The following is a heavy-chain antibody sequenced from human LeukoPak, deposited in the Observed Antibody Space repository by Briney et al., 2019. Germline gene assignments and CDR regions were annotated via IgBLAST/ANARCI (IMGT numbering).Heavy chain of an antibody. CDR2: ISSSSSYI. CDR3: ARASDYGDYFSGMDV. CDR1: GFTFSSYS. D-gene: IGHD4-17*01. J-gene: IGHJ6*02. V-gene: IGHV3-21*01. Sequence: PGGSLRLSCAASGFTFSSYSMNWVRQPPGKGLEWVSSISSSSSYIYYADSVKGRFTISRDNAKNSVYLQMNSLRVEDTVVYYCARASDYGDYFSGMDVWGQGTTVTVSS.